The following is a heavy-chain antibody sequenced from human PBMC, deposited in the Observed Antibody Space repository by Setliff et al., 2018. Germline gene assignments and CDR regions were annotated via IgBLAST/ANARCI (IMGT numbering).Heavy chain of an antibody. CDR1: GFTFGDYA. CDR2: INSDGGST. J-gene: IGHJ6*03. D-gene: IGHD3-10*02. Sequence: GGSLRLSCTASGFTFGDYAMSWVRQAPGKGLVWVSRINSDGGSTSYADSVKGRFTISRDNAKNSLYLQMNSLRAEDTAVYYCVRDDVRGYYMDVWGKGTTVTVSS. V-gene: IGHV3-74*01. CDR3: VRDDVRGYYMDV.